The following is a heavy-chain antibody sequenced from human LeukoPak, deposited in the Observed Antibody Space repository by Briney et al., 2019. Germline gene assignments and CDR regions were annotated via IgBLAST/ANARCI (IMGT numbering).Heavy chain of an antibody. V-gene: IGHV3-23*01. CDR2: ISGSGGST. D-gene: IGHD3-16*01. Sequence: GGSLRLSCAASGFTFSSYAMSWVRQAPGKGLEWVSAISGSGGSTYYADSVKGRFTISTDNYKNTLYLQMNSLRAEDTAVYYCAKDYGLSSSSRNDYWGQGTLVTVSS. CDR1: GFTFSSYA. J-gene: IGHJ4*02. CDR3: AKDYGLSSSSRNDY.